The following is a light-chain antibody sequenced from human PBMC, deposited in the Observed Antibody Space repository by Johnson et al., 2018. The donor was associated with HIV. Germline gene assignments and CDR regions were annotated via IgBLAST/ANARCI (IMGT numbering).Light chain of an antibody. Sequence: QSVLTQPPSVSAAPGQKVTIYCSGSSSTIGNNFVSWYQVLPGTAPKLLIYKDNERPSGIPDRFSGSKSGTSATLGITGLQTGDEADYYCGTWDSRLSTGCVFGPGTKVTVL. J-gene: IGLJ1*01. CDR2: KDN. CDR1: SSTIGNNF. V-gene: IGLV1-51*02. CDR3: GTWDSRLSTGCV.